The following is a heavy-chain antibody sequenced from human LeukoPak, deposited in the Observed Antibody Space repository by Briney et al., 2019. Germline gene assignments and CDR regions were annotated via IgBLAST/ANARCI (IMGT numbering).Heavy chain of an antibody. D-gene: IGHD3-10*01. Sequence: SQTLSLTCTVSGGSISSGGYYWSWIRQHPGKGLEWIGHVFYSENTSYNPSLKSRLAVSLDTSKNQFSLKLSSVAAADTAVYYCARGETGFGPVGFDYWGQGTPVTVSS. CDR2: VFYSENT. CDR3: ARGETGFGPVGFDY. V-gene: IGHV4-31*03. CDR1: GGSISSGGYY. J-gene: IGHJ4*02.